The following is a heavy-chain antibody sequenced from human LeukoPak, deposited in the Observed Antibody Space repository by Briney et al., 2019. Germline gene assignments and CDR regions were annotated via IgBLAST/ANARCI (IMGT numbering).Heavy chain of an antibody. CDR3: ARDLLGEYSWGF. CDR1: GYTFTGYY. CDR2: SNPNSGDT. Sequence: GASVKVSRKASGYTFTGYYLHWVRQAPGQGLERVGWSNPNSGDTNDAQNFQVRVTMTRDTSISTAYMELSRLRSDNTAVFYCARDLLGEYSWGFWGQGTLVTVSS. J-gene: IGHJ4*02. D-gene: IGHD1-1*01. V-gene: IGHV1-2*02.